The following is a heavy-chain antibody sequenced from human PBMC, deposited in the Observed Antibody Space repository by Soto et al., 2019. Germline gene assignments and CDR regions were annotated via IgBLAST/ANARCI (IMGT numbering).Heavy chain of an antibody. J-gene: IGHJ4*02. CDR2: IIPIFGTA. V-gene: IGHV1-69*13. CDR1: GGTFSSYA. D-gene: IGHD3-10*01. CDR3: ARSTMVRGVISFYFDY. Sequence: ASVKVSCKASGGTFSSYAISWVRQAPGQGLEWMGGIIPIFGTANYAQMFQGRVTITADESTSTAYMELSSLRSEDTAVYYCARSTMVRGVISFYFDYWGQGTLVTVSS.